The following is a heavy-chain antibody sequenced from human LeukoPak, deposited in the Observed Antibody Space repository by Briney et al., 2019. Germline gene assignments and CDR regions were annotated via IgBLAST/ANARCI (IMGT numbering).Heavy chain of an antibody. Sequence: SETLSLTCAVYGGSFSGYYWSWIRQPPGKGLEWIGEINHSGSTNYNPSLKGRVTISVDTSKNQFSLKLSSVTAADTAVYYCAREPRRYYYYYGMDVWGQGTTVTVSS. CDR1: GGSFSGYY. J-gene: IGHJ6*02. V-gene: IGHV4-34*01. CDR3: AREPRRYYYYYGMDV. CDR2: INHSGST.